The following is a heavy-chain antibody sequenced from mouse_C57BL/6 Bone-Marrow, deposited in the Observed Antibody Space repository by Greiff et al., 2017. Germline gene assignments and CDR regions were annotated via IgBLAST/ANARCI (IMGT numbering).Heavy chain of an antibody. CDR1: GYTFTSYW. CDR2: IDPSDSYT. D-gene: IGHD4-1*01. Sequence: QVQLQQPGAELVMPGASVKLSCKASGYTFTSYWMHWVKQRSGQGLEWIGEIDPSDSYTNYNQKFKGKSTLTVDKSSSTAYMQLSSLTSEDSAVYYCAREANWFLLDYWGQGTTLTVSS. CDR3: AREANWFLLDY. V-gene: IGHV1-69*01. J-gene: IGHJ2*01.